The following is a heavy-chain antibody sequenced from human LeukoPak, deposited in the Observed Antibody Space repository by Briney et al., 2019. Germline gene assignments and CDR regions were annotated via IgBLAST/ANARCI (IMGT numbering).Heavy chain of an antibody. CDR2: ISYDGSNK. Sequence: PGGSLRLSCAASGFTFGSYAMHWVRQAPGKGLEWVAVISYDGSNKYYADSVKGRFTISRDNSKNTLYLQMNTLRAEDTAVYYCAKTRNYYGSGSYYKGWFDPWGQGTLVTVSS. V-gene: IGHV3-30*04. CDR3: AKTRNYYGSGSYYKGWFDP. J-gene: IGHJ5*02. D-gene: IGHD3-10*01. CDR1: GFTFGSYA.